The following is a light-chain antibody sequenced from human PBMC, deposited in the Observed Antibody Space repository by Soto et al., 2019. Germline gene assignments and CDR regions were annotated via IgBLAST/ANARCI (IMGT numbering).Light chain of an antibody. J-gene: IGKJ2*01. V-gene: IGKV1-39*01. Sequence: DIQMPQSPSSLSASVGDRVTITCRASQSVNTYLNWYQKRQGKAPKLLIYAATSLQSGVPPRVSGSGSGTDFKLTISGLQPEDFATYYCQQSHNTPYTCGLGTMLEVK. CDR3: QQSHNTPYT. CDR1: QSVNTY. CDR2: AAT.